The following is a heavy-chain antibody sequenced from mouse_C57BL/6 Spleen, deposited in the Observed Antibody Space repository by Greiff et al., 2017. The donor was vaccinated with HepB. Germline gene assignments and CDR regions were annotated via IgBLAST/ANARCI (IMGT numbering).Heavy chain of an antibody. CDR3: ARYYGSSFVDWYFDV. V-gene: IGHV1-53*01. CDR1: GYTFTSYW. CDR2: INPSNGGT. D-gene: IGHD1-1*01. Sequence: QVQLQQPGTELVKPGASVKLSCKASGYTFTSYWMHWVKQRPGQGLEWIGNINPSNGGTNYNEKFKSKATLTVYKSSSTAYMQLSSLTSEDSAVYYCARYYGSSFVDWYFDVWGTGTTVTVSS. J-gene: IGHJ1*03.